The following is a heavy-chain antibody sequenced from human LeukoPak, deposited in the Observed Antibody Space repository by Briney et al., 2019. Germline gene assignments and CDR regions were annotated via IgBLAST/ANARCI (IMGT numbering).Heavy chain of an antibody. J-gene: IGHJ4*02. D-gene: IGHD2-21*02. Sequence: GGSLRLSCAASGFTFSSYWMHWVRQAPGKGLEWVSVIYSGGSTYYADSVKGRFTISRDNSKNTLYLQMNSLRAEDTAVYYCARAPNPDLLTARFYFAYWGQGTLVTVSS. CDR2: IYSGGST. CDR1: GFTFSSYW. CDR3: ARAPNPDLLTARFYFAY. V-gene: IGHV3-66*01.